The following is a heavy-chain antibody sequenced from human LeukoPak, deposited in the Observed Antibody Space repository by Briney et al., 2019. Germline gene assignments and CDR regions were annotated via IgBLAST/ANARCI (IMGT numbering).Heavy chain of an antibody. CDR2: ITGSGSST. V-gene: IGHV3-23*01. Sequence: PGGSLRLSCATSGFTFSSYAMTWVRQAPGKGLEWVSSITGSGSSTYYADSVKGRFTISRDNSKNTLYVQMNSLRAEDTAVYFCAKPPRVVVVTAFDSWGQGTLVTVSP. D-gene: IGHD2-21*02. CDR3: AKPPRVVVVTAFDS. J-gene: IGHJ4*02. CDR1: GFTFSSYA.